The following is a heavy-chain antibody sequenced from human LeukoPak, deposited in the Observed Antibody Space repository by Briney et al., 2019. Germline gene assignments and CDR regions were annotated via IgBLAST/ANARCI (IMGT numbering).Heavy chain of an antibody. Sequence: SETLSLTCTVSGGSISSYYWSWIQQPPGKGLEWIGYIYYSGSTNYNPSLKSRVTISVDTSKNQFSLKLSSVTAADTAVYYCARTITFGGVTDGDYFDYWGQGTLVTVSS. CDR2: IYYSGST. CDR1: GGSISSYY. D-gene: IGHD3-16*01. CDR3: ARTITFGGVTDGDYFDY. J-gene: IGHJ4*02. V-gene: IGHV4-59*01.